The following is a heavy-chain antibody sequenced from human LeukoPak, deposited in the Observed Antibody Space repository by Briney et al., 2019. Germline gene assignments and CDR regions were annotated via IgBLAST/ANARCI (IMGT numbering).Heavy chain of an antibody. V-gene: IGHV4-61*08. CDR2: IYYSGTT. CDR1: GGSISSGGYS. J-gene: IGHJ4*02. Sequence: SETLSLTCAVSGGSISSGGYSWSWIRQPPGKGLEWIGYIYYSGTTNYNPSLKSRVTISVDTSKNQFSLKLSSLTAADTAVYYCARLGSYSDYWGQGTLVTVSS. D-gene: IGHD1-26*01. CDR3: ARLGSYSDY.